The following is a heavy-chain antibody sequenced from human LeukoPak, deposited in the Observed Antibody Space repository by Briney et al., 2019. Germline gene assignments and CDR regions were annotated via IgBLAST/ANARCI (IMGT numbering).Heavy chain of an antibody. J-gene: IGHJ6*03. D-gene: IGHD3-10*01. Sequence: GGSLRLSCAASGFTFSSYWMSWVRQAPGKGLEWVANIKQDGSEKYYVDSVKGRFTISRDNAKNSLYLQMNSLRAEDTAVYYCAREGSPKYYYGSGAYRENYYYYYYMDVWGKGTTVTISS. V-gene: IGHV3-7*01. CDR2: IKQDGSEK. CDR1: GFTFSSYW. CDR3: AREGSPKYYYGSGAYRENYYYYYYMDV.